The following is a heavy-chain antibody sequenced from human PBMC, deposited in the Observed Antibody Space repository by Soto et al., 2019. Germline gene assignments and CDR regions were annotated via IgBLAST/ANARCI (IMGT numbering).Heavy chain of an antibody. CDR3: ARGRTIFGVVLKGYYYGMDV. CDR1: GGTFSSYA. CDR2: IIPLFGTA. V-gene: IGHV1-69*13. D-gene: IGHD3-3*01. Sequence: ASVKVSCKASGGTFSSYAISWVRQAPGQGLEWMGGIIPLFGTANYAQKFQGRVTITADESTSTAYMELRSLRSEDTAVYYCARGRTIFGVVLKGYYYGMDVWGQGTTVTVSS. J-gene: IGHJ6*02.